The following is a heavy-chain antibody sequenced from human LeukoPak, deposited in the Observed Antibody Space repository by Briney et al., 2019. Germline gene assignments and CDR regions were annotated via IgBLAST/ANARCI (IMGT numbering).Heavy chain of an antibody. J-gene: IGHJ6*02. CDR2: INPSGGST. V-gene: IGHV1-46*01. CDR1: GYTFTSHY. CDR3: ARDTHGSGSSFYYYHGMDV. D-gene: IGHD3-10*01. Sequence: ASVKVSCKASGYTFTSHYVHWVRQAPGQGLEWVGIINPSGGSTTYAQKFEDRVTLTSDTSTSTVYMELRSLRSEDTAVFYCARDTHGSGSSFYYYHGMDVWGQGTTVTVSS.